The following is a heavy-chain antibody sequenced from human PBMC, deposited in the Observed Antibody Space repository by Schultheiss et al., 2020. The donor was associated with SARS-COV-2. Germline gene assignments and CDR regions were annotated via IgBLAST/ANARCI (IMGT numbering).Heavy chain of an antibody. CDR1: GGSISSYY. CDR2: IYYSGST. D-gene: IGHD3-3*01. J-gene: IGHJ4*02. V-gene: IGHV4-59*05. Sequence: SETLSLTCTVSGGSISSYYWSWIRQHPGKGLEWIGRIYYSGSTYYNPSLKSRVTISVDTSKNQFSLKLSSVTAADTAVYYCARDSGYPIFGVVIAVWGYYFDYWGQGTLVTVSS. CDR3: ARDSGYPIFGVVIAVWGYYFDY.